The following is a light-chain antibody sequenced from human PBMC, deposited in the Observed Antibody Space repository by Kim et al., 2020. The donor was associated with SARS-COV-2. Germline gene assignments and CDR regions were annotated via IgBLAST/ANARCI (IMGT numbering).Light chain of an antibody. Sequence: EIVMTQSPATLSVSLGERATLSCRASQSITRSLAWYQHRPGQAPRLLIYRASTRATGIPARFSGGGSGTEFTLTISSLQSEDFAVYYCHQYDNWAPGAFGPGAKL. V-gene: IGKV3D-15*01. CDR2: RAS. J-gene: IGKJ2*01. CDR3: HQYDNWAPGA. CDR1: QSITRS.